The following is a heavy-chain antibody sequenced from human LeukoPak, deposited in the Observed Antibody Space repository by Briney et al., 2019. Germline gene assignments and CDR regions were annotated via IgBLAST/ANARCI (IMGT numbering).Heavy chain of an antibody. CDR1: GGSISSYY. CDR3: ARGHTRITMIRGSRSAYYFDY. D-gene: IGHD3-10*01. Sequence: SETLSLTCTVSGGSISSYYWNWIRQPPGKGLEWIGYIYYGGSTNYNPSLKSRVTMSLDTSKNQFSLKVRSVTAADTAVYYCARGHTRITMIRGSRSAYYFDYWGQGTLVTVSS. V-gene: IGHV4-59*12. J-gene: IGHJ4*02. CDR2: IYYGGST.